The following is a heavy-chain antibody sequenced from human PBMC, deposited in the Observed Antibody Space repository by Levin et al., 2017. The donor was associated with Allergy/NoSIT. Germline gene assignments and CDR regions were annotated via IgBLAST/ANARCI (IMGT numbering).Heavy chain of an antibody. CDR3: ARVPPGSSSWYHVPDGWFDP. V-gene: IGHV7-4-1*02. CDR2: INTNTGNP. Sequence: GASVKVSCKASGYTFTSYAMNWVRQAPGQGLEWMGWINTNTGNPTYAQGFTGRFVFSLDTSVSTAYLQISSLKAEDTAVYYCARVPPGSSSWYHVPDGWFDPWGQGTLVTVSS. D-gene: IGHD6-13*01. CDR1: GYTFTSYA. J-gene: IGHJ5*02.